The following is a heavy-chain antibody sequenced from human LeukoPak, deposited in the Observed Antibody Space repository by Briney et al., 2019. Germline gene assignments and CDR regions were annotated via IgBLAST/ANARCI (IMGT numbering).Heavy chain of an antibody. J-gene: IGHJ2*01. CDR2: ISSSGSTI. CDR3: ARWYDFWSGYFNYLYFDL. D-gene: IGHD3-3*01. V-gene: IGHV3-11*04. CDR1: GFTFSDYT. Sequence: GGSLRLSCAASGFTFSDYTMNWIRQAPGKGLEWVSYISSSGSTIYYADSVKGRFTISRDNAKNSLYLQMNSLRAEDTAVYYCARWYDFWSGYFNYLYFDLWGRGTLVTVSS.